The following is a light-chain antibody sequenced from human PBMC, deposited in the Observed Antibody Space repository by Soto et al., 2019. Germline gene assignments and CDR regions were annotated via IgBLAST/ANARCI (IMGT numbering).Light chain of an antibody. CDR1: QSIHGW. V-gene: IGKV1-5*03. CDR2: KAS. CDR3: HPYHNFPRP. Sequence: IHLTQSPSILSAYLGAMVTITCRASQSIHGWVAWYKQKPGQAPNLLIYKASTLESGAPSRFSGSGSGTAFPLTVSSLQPDDCATYYCHPYHNFPRPFRQGTKVDI. J-gene: IGKJ1*01.